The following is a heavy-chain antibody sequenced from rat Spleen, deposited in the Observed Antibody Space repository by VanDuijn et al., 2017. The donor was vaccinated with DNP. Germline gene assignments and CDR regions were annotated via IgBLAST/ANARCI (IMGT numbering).Heavy chain of an antibody. CDR3: TRQVRAYYFDY. CDR1: GFNFNDYW. CDR2: ISYDGSST. Sequence: EVKLVESGGGLVQPGSSLKLSCAASGFNFNDYWMGWVRQAPGKGLEWVATISYDGSSTWYRDSVKGRFTISRDNAKSTLFLQMDSLRSEDTATYYCTRQVRAYYFDYWGQGVMVTVSS. J-gene: IGHJ2*01. V-gene: IGHV5-29*01. D-gene: IGHD4-3*01.